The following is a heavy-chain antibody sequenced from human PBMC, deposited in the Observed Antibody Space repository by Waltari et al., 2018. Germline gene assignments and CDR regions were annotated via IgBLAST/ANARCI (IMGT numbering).Heavy chain of an antibody. D-gene: IGHD6-19*01. V-gene: IGHV3-30*02. CDR2: IRYDGSNK. J-gene: IGHJ5*02. Sequence: QVQLVESGGGVVQPGGSLRLSCAASGFTFSSYGMHWVRQAPGKGLWWVAFIRYDGSNKYYADSVKGRFTISRDNSKTTLYLQMNSLRAEDMAVYYCAKGDSSPLHPPNWFDPWGQGTLVTVSS. CDR1: GFTFSSYG. CDR3: AKGDSSPLHPPNWFDP.